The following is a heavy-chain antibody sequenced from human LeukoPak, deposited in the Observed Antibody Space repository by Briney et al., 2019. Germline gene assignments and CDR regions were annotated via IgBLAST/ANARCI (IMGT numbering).Heavy chain of an antibody. CDR1: GGTFSSYA. CDR3: ALSGYSYGYLDY. CDR2: IIPILGIA. V-gene: IGHV1-69*04. D-gene: IGHD5-18*01. Sequence: EASVKVSCKASGGTFSSYAISWVRQAPGQGLEWMGRIIPILGIANYAQKFQGRVTITADKSTSTAYMELSSLRSEDTAVYYCALSGYSYGYLDYWGQGTLVTVSS. J-gene: IGHJ4*02.